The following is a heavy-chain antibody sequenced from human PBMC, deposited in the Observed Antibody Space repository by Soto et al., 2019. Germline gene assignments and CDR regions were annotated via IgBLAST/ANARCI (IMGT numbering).Heavy chain of an antibody. CDR1: GGSISSYY. J-gene: IGHJ4*02. V-gene: IGHV4-59*01. CDR3: ARSRGLGELSFDY. D-gene: IGHD3-16*02. Sequence: PSETLSLTCTVSGGSISSYYWSWIRQPPGKGLEWIGYIYYSGSTNYNPSLKSRVTISVDTSKNQFSLKLSSVTAADTAVYYCARSRGLGELSFDYWGQGTLVTVSS. CDR2: IYYSGST.